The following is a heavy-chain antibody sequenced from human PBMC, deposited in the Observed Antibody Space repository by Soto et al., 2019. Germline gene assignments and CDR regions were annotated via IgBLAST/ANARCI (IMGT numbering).Heavy chain of an antibody. Sequence: QAQLVQSGAEVKKPGASVKVSCKASGYTFYSHSISWVRQAPGQGLEWMGRINADYGNTQYAQKFRGRVTMTTDTSTTTAYSEMPNLRSDDTAVYYCARCIQGDYYYGMDVWGQGTTVTVSS. CDR3: ARCIQGDYYYGMDV. V-gene: IGHV1-18*01. D-gene: IGHD5-18*01. CDR2: INADYGNT. J-gene: IGHJ6*02. CDR1: GYTFYSHS.